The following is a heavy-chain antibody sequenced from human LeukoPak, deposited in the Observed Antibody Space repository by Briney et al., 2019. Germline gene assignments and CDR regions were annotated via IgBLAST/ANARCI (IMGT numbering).Heavy chain of an antibody. CDR2: ISSSSSTI. V-gene: IGHV3-48*04. D-gene: IGHD1-26*01. CDR3: AREPVGARPYYFDY. J-gene: IGHJ4*02. Sequence: GGSLRLSCAASGFTFSSYSMNWVRQAPGKGLEWVSYISSSSSTIYYADSVKGRFTISRDNAKNSLYLQMNSLRAEDTAVYYCAREPVGARPYYFDYWGQGTLVTVSS. CDR1: GFTFSSYS.